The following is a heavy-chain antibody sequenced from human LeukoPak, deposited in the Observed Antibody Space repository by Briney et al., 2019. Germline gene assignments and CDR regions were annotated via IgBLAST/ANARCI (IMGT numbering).Heavy chain of an antibody. Sequence: SETLSLTCAVYGGSFSGYYWSWIRQPPGKGLEWIGEINHSGSTNYNPSLKSRVTISVDTSKNQFSLKLSSVTAADTAVYYCARGPERYFDWPYYFDYWGQGTLVTVSS. CDR1: GGSFSGYY. CDR3: ARGPERYFDWPYYFDY. J-gene: IGHJ4*02. CDR2: INHSGST. V-gene: IGHV4-34*01. D-gene: IGHD3-9*01.